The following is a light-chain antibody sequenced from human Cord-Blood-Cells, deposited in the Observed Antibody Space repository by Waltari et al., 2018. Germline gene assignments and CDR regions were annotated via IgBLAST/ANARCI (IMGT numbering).Light chain of an antibody. J-gene: IGKJ1*01. CDR1: QCLSSG. Sequence: IQMTQSPSTLSASVGDRVTITCRASQCLSSGLAWYQQKPGKAPKLLIYTASTLESEVPSRFSGSGSATEFTLTISCLQSYYFATYYCQQYNSYPWTFGQWTKVEIK. CDR3: QQYNSYPWT. V-gene: IGKV1-5*03. CDR2: TAS.